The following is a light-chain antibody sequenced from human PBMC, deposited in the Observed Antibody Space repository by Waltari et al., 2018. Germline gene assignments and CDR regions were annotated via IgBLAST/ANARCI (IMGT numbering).Light chain of an antibody. CDR1: QSVGTY. CDR2: DAS. V-gene: IGKV3-11*01. Sequence: EIVLTQSPDILSFSPGDRATLSCSASQSVGTYLAWYHQRPGQSPRLLIYDASYRATGIPARFSGSGSETDFTLTISSLQPEDFAVYYCQQRRNWPLTFGGGTRVQI. J-gene: IGKJ4*01. CDR3: QQRRNWPLT.